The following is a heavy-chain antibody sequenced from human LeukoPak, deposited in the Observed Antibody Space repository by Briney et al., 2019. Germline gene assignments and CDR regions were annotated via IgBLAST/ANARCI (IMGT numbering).Heavy chain of an antibody. CDR3: AGLSTSLVAAVPYSLYY. V-gene: IGHV4-39*01. J-gene: IGHJ4*02. CDR2: IYYSGST. CDR1: GGSISSSSYY. D-gene: IGHD2-15*01. Sequence: SETLSLTCTVSGGSISSSSYYWGWIRQPPGKGLEWIGSIYYSGSTYYNPSLKSRVTISVDTSKNQFSLKLSSVTAADTAVYYCAGLSTSLVAAVPYSLYYWGQGTLVTVSS.